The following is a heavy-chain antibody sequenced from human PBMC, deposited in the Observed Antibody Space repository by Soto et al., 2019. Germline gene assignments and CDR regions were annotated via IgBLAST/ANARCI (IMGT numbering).Heavy chain of an antibody. CDR3: ARSHCISPGCYEYQYYRMDV. J-gene: IGHJ6*02. V-gene: IGHV1-2*04. CDR2: INPNSGAT. CDR1: GYTFTDYY. D-gene: IGHD2-2*01. Sequence: QVKLVQSGAEVKNPGASVKVSCKASGYTFTDYYLYWVRQAPGQGLEWMGWINPNSGATNYAKKFQGWVTMTSDTSISTAYIELRRLKSDVTAVYYFARSHCISPGCYEYQYYRMDVWGQGTTVTVSS.